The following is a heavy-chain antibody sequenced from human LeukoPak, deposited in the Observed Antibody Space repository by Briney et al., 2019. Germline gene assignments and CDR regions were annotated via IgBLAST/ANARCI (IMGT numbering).Heavy chain of an antibody. V-gene: IGHV3-74*01. D-gene: IGHD3-22*01. CDR1: GFTFSKYW. Sequence: GGSLRLSCAASGFTFSKYWMHWVRQAPGKGLVWVSRIYSDGSGTSYADSVKGRFTISRDNAKNTLFLQMNSLRAEDTAVYYCAREYYSDSSGSDYWGQGTLVTVSS. J-gene: IGHJ4*02. CDR3: AREYYSDSSGSDY. CDR2: IYSDGSGT.